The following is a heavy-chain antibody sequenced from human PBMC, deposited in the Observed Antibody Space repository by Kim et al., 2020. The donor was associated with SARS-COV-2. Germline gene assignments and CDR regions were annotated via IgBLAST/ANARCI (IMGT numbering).Heavy chain of an antibody. D-gene: IGHD6-13*01. CDR3: ARARGYSSSWYGVYYYGMDV. V-gene: IGHV1-69*13. CDR2: IIPIFGTA. CDR1: GGTFSSYA. Sequence: SVKVSCKASGGTFSSYAISWVRQAPGQGLEWMGGIIPIFGTANYAQKFQGRVTITADESTSTAYMELSSLRSEDTAVYYCARARGYSSSWYGVYYYGMDVWGQGTTVTVSS. J-gene: IGHJ6*02.